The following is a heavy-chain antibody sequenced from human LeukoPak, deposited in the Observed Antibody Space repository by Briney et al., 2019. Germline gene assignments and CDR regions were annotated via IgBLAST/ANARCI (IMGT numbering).Heavy chain of an antibody. Sequence: SVKVSCKASGGTFSSYAISWVRQAPGQGLEWMGGIIPIFGTANYAQKFQGRVTITTDESTSTAYMELSSLRSEDTAMYYCARMSACSSTSCYVAYWGQGTLVTVSS. D-gene: IGHD2-2*01. CDR1: GGTFSSYA. CDR2: IIPIFGTA. CDR3: ARMSACSSTSCYVAY. V-gene: IGHV1-69*05. J-gene: IGHJ4*02.